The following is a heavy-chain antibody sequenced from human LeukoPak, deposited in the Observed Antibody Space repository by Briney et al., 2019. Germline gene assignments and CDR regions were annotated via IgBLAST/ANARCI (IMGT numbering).Heavy chain of an antibody. CDR3: ATCGGSCYGSGAFDF. CDR1: GFIVSSNY. V-gene: IGHV3-66*01. D-gene: IGHD2-15*01. CDR2: FYSGGST. Sequence: PGGSLRLSCAASGFIVSSNYMSWVRQAPGKGLEWVSVFYSGGSTYYADSVTGRFTFTSDNSKNTLYLQMNSLRLGDTAVYDCATCGGSCYGSGAFDFWGQGTLVTVS. J-gene: IGHJ3*01.